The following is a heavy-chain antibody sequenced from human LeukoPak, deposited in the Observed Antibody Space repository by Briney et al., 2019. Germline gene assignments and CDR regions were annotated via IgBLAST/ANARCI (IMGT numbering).Heavy chain of an antibody. D-gene: IGHD3-16*01. J-gene: IGHJ4*02. CDR3: STGGDFDY. CDR2: IKSISDGGTP. V-gene: IGHV3-15*01. Sequence: GGSLRLSCAASGFPFSNAWMSWVRQAPGKGLEWVGRIKSISDGGTPDYAAPVKGRFTISRDDSKNTVYLQMNSLKTEDTAVYYCSTGGDFDYWGQGTLVTVSS. CDR1: GFPFSNAW.